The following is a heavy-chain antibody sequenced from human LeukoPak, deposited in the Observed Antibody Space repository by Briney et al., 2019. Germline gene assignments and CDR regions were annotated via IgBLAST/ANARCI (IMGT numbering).Heavy chain of an antibody. CDR1: GFTFSSYW. V-gene: IGHV3-74*01. J-gene: IGHJ2*01. CDR2: INSDGSST. D-gene: IGHD3-22*01. Sequence: TGGSLRLSRAASGFTFSSYWMHWVRQAPGKGLVWVSRINSDGSSTSYADSVKGRFTISRDNAKNTLYLQMNSLRPEDMALYYCAKAPYYYDSSGYRVSDWYFDLWGRGTLVTVSS. CDR3: AKAPYYYDSSGYRVSDWYFDL.